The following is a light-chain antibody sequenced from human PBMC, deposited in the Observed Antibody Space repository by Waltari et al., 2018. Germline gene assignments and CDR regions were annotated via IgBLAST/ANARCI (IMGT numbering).Light chain of an antibody. CDR1: QSVLSN. Sequence: EIVMTQSPATLSVSPGDGATLSCRASQSVLSNVAWYQQKAGQTPRLLIFGASTRATGVPPRFSCSESGTEFTLTIRSLQSEDFAVYYCQQYETWPLTFGQGTRVEIK. V-gene: IGKV3-15*01. J-gene: IGKJ1*01. CDR3: QQYETWPLT. CDR2: GAS.